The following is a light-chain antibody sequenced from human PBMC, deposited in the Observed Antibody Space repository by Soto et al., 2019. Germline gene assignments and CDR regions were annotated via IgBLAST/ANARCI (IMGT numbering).Light chain of an antibody. CDR2: GAS. CDR3: QQHGSSPIT. J-gene: IGKJ5*01. Sequence: EIVLTQSPGTLSLSPGERATLSCRASQSVSNNYLAWYQQKPGQAPRLXIYGASNRETGIPGRFSGSGAGTEFTLTISRLEPEDFAVYYCQQHGSSPITFGQGTRLEIK. CDR1: QSVSNNY. V-gene: IGKV3-20*01.